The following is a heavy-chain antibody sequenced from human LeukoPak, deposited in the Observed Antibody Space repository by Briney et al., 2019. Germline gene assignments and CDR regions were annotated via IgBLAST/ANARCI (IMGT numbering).Heavy chain of an antibody. V-gene: IGHV1-2*02. J-gene: IGHJ4*02. CDR1: GYTFTDYY. CDR2: INPNSGGT. CDR3: ARDSNGYYHFDY. Sequence: GASVKVSCKSSGYTFTDYYLHWVRQAPGQGLEWMGWINPNSGGTNYAQKFQGRVTMTRDTSISTAYMELSRLRSDDTAVYYCARDSNGYYHFDYWGQGTLVTVSS. D-gene: IGHD4-17*01.